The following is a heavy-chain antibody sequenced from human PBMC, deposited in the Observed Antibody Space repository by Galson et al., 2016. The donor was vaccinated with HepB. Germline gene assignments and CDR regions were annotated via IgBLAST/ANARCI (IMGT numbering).Heavy chain of an antibody. CDR2: ITSRGNYI. Sequence: SLRLSCAASGFSFSSYSMTWVRQAPGKGLEWVSAITSRGNYIHYADSVKGRFTISRDNAKKSLFLQMNSLRAEDTADYYCARDVSGYSGVQWGQGTLVTVST. CDR1: GFSFSSYS. D-gene: IGHD5-12*01. CDR3: ARDVSGYSGVQ. J-gene: IGHJ4*02. V-gene: IGHV3-21*01.